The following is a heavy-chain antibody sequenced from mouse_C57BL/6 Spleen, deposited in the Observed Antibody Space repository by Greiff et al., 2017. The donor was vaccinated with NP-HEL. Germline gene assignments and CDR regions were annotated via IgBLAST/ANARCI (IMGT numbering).Heavy chain of an antibody. V-gene: IGHV7-3*01. J-gene: IGHJ4*01. D-gene: IGHD2-4*01. CDR3: ARYDYDGYYYAMDY. CDR1: GFTFTDYY. CDR2: IRNKANGYTT. Sequence: EVQLVESGGGLVQPGGSLSLSCAASGFTFTDYYMSWVRQPPGQALEWLGFIRNKANGYTTEYSASVKGRFTISRDNSQSILYLQMNALRAEDSATYYCARYDYDGYYYAMDYWGQGTSVTVSS.